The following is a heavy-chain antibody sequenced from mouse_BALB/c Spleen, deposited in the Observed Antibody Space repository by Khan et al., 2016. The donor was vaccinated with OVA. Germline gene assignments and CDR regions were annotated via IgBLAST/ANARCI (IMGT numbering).Heavy chain of an antibody. J-gene: IGHJ2*01. CDR1: GYTFTDYA. Sequence: QVQLQQSGPELVRPGVSVKISCKGSGYTFTDYAMYWVKQSHAESLEWIGLISTYSGNTNYNQKFKGNATMTVDKSSTTAYMELARLTSEDSAIYYCARPAYDGYYDYWGQGTTLTVSS. D-gene: IGHD2-3*01. V-gene: IGHV1S137*01. CDR3: ARPAYDGYYDY. CDR2: ISTYSGNT.